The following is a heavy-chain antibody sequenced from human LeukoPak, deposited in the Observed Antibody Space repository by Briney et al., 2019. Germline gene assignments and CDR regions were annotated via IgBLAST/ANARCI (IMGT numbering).Heavy chain of an antibody. CDR3: ARRFSSSMITFGGVIALNWFDP. D-gene: IGHD3-16*02. Sequence: GESVKISCKGSGYSFTSYWIGWVRQMPGKGLEWMGIIYPGDSDTRYSPSFQGQVTISADKSISTAYLQWSSLKASDTAMYYCARRFSSSMITFGGVIALNWFDPWGQGTLVTVSS. CDR1: GYSFTSYW. V-gene: IGHV5-51*01. CDR2: IYPGDSDT. J-gene: IGHJ5*02.